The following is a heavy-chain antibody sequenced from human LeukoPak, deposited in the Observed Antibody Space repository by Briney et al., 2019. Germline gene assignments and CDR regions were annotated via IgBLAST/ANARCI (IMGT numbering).Heavy chain of an antibody. CDR2: INHSGST. CDR1: GGSFSGYY. Sequence: PSETLSLTCAVYGGSFSGYYWSWIRQPPGKGLEWIGEINHSGSTNYNPSLKSRVTISVDTSKNQFSLKLSSVTAADTAVYYCASTAAMRGGYYYYYYYMDVWGKGTTVTISS. V-gene: IGHV4-34*01. D-gene: IGHD2-2*01. J-gene: IGHJ6*03. CDR3: ASTAAMRGGYYYYYYYMDV.